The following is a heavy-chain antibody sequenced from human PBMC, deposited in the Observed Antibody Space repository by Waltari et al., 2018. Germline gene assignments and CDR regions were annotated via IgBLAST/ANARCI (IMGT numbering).Heavy chain of an antibody. V-gene: IGHV3-66*02. Sequence: SGFTVSSNYMSWVRQAPGRGLEWVAVIYSGGSTYYADSVKGRFTISRDNSKNTLYLQMNSLRAEDTAVYYCARDWGVAAAPGRHYGMDVWGQGTTVTVSS. CDR3: ARDWGVAAAPGRHYGMDV. CDR2: IYSGGST. D-gene: IGHD6-13*01. J-gene: IGHJ6*02. CDR1: GFTVSSNY.